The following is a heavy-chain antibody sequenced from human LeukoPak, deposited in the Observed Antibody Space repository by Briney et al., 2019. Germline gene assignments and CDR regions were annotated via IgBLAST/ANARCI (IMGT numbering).Heavy chain of an antibody. Sequence: GGSLRLSCAASGFTFSSYAMHWVRQAPGKGLEWVSAISGRDGSTYYAGSVKGRFTISRDNSKNTLYLQMNSLRGEDTAVYYCAKSGGVRFDPWGQGTLVTVSS. CDR2: ISGRDGST. V-gene: IGHV3-23*01. J-gene: IGHJ5*02. CDR3: AKSGGVRFDP. D-gene: IGHD3-16*01. CDR1: GFTFSSYA.